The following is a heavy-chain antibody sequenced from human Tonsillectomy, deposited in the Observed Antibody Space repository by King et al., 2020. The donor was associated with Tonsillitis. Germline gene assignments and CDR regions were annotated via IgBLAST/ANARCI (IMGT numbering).Heavy chain of an antibody. CDR2: VDWTDHK. Sequence: TLKESGPALVKPTQTLTLTCTFSGFSLSASGMCVSWIRQPPGKALEWLALVDWTDHKYCCTSLRTRLAISKDTSKNQVVLTMTNMDPVDTATYYCARIRVGPTGSAFDVWGQGTMVTVSS. V-gene: IGHV2-70*01. J-gene: IGHJ3*01. D-gene: IGHD1-26*01. CDR3: ARIRVGPTGSAFDV. CDR1: GFSLSASGMC.